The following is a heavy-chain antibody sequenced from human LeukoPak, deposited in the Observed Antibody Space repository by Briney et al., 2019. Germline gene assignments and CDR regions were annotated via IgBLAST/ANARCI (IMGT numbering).Heavy chain of an antibody. CDR3: ARKTLWRTIVVVETFDY. Sequence: GGSLRLSCAASGFTFSSYAMHWVRQAPGKGLEWGAVISYDGSNKYYADSVKGRFTISRDNSKNTLYLQMNSLRAEDTAVYYCARKTLWRTIVVVETFDYWGQGTLVTVSS. J-gene: IGHJ4*02. D-gene: IGHD3-22*01. CDR1: GFTFSSYA. V-gene: IGHV3-30-3*01. CDR2: ISYDGSNK.